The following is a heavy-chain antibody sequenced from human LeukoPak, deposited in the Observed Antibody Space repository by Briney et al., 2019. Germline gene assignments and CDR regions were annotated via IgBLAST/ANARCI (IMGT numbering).Heavy chain of an antibody. D-gene: IGHD2-15*01. V-gene: IGHV1-2*02. Sequence: ASVKVSCKASGYTFTGYYMHWVRQAPGQGLEWMGWINPNSGGTNYAQKFQGRVTMTRDTSISTAYMELSRLRSDDTAVYYCARGSIVVVVAATKDYWGQGTLVTVSS. J-gene: IGHJ4*02. CDR3: ARGSIVVVVAATKDY. CDR1: GYTFTGYY. CDR2: INPNSGGT.